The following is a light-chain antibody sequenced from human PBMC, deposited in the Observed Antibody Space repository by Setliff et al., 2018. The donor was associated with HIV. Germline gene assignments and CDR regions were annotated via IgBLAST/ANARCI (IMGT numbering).Light chain of an antibody. CDR3: SSYSSISTQM. V-gene: IGLV2-14*01. CDR1: STDIGGYNF. CDR2: GVN. Sequence: QSVLTQPAPVSGSPGQSITISCTGTSTDIGGYNFVSWSYKHPGKAPKVRIYGVNNRPSGVSYRFSGVKSCNTASLTISGLQAEDEADYYCSSYSSISTQMFGTGTKVTVL. J-gene: IGLJ1*01.